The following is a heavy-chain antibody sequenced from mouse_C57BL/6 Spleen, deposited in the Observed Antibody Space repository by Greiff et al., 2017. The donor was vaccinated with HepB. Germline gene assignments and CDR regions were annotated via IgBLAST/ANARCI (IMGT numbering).Heavy chain of an antibody. J-gene: IGHJ3*01. V-gene: IGHV1-80*01. D-gene: IGHD2-13*01. CDR3: ARGGGDRWFAY. CDR1: GYAFSSYW. CDR2: IYPGDGDT. Sequence: VKLQESGAELVKPGASVKISCKASGYAFSSYWMNWVKQRPGKGLEWIGQIYPGDGDTNYNGKFKGKATLTADKSSSTAYMQLSSLTSEDSAVYFCARGGGDRWFAYWGQGTLVTVSA.